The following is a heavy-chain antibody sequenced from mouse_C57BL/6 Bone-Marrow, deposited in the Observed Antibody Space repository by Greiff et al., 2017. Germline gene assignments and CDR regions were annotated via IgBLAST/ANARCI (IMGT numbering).Heavy chain of an antibody. J-gene: IGHJ4*01. Sequence: DVKLQESGGDLVKPGGSLKLSCAASGFTFSSYGMSWVRQTPDKRLEWVATISSGGSYTYYPDSVKGRFTISRDNAKNTLYLQMSSLKSEDTAMYYCARGDSSGYCYAMDYWGQGTSVTVSS. V-gene: IGHV5-6*02. D-gene: IGHD3-2*02. CDR3: ARGDSSGYCYAMDY. CDR2: ISSGGSYT. CDR1: GFTFSSYG.